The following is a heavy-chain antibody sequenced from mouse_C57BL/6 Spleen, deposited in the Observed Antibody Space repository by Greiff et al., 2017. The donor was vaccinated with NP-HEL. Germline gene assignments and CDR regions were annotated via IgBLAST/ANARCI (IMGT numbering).Heavy chain of an antibody. V-gene: IGHV2-4*01. Sequence: VQLVESGPGLVQPSQSLSITCTVSGFSLTSYGVHWVRQPPGKGLEWLGVIWSGGSTDYNAAFISRLSISKDNSKSQVFFKMNSLQADDTAIYYCAKKGLYGNYFDYWGQGTTLTVSS. CDR2: IWSGGST. CDR3: AKKGLYGNYFDY. J-gene: IGHJ2*01. D-gene: IGHD2-1*01. CDR1: GFSLTSYG.